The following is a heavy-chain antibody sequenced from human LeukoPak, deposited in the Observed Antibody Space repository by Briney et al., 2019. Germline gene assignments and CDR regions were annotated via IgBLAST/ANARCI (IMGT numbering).Heavy chain of an antibody. J-gene: IGHJ5*02. CDR3: ARDEAHFYGSGSSNWFDP. D-gene: IGHD3-10*01. Sequence: PSETLSLTCTVSGGSISSYYWTWIRQPPGKGLEWIGFLYSSGSPSCNPSLKSRVTISIDTSKNQFSLQLSSVTAADTAVYYCARDEAHFYGSGSSNWFDPWGQGILVTVSS. V-gene: IGHV4-4*08. CDR2: LYSSGSP. CDR1: GGSISSYY.